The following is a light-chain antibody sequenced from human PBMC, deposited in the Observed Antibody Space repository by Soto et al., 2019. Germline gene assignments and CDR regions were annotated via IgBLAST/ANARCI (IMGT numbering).Light chain of an antibody. CDR2: DVS. Sequence: LTQPASVSGSPGQSITISCTGTSSDVGGYNYVSWYQQHPGKAPRLMIYDVSNRPSGVSNRFSGSKSGNTASLTISGLQAEDEADYYCSSYTSSSTLGVFGTGTRSPS. CDR3: SSYTSSSTLGV. CDR1: SSDVGGYNY. J-gene: IGLJ1*01. V-gene: IGLV2-14*01.